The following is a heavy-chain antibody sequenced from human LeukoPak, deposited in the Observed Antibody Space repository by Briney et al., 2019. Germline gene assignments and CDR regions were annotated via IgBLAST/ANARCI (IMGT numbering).Heavy chain of an antibody. D-gene: IGHD3-10*01. J-gene: IGHJ3*02. CDR3: ARDGTGQNDAFDI. Sequence: PGGSLRLSCAASGFTFSSYSMNWVRQAPGKGLEWVSYISSSSSTIYYADSVKGRFTISRDNAKNSLYLQMNSLRAEDTAVYYCARDGTGQNDAFDIWGQGTMVTVSS. V-gene: IGHV3-48*01. CDR1: GFTFSSYS. CDR2: ISSSSSTI.